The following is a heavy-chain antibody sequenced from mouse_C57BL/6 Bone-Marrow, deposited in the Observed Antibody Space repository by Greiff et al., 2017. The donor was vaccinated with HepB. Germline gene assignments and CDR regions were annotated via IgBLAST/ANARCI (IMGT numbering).Heavy chain of an antibody. CDR1: GYTFTDYY. CDR3: ARLYYGSSAAWFAY. CDR2: INPNNGGT. V-gene: IGHV1-26*01. D-gene: IGHD1-1*01. Sequence: EVQLQQSGPELVKPGASVKISCKASGYTFTDYYMNWVKQSHGKSLEWIGDINPNNGGTSYNQKFKGKATLTVDKSSSTAYMELRSLTSEDSAVYYSARLYYGSSAAWFAYWGQGTLVTVSA. J-gene: IGHJ3*01.